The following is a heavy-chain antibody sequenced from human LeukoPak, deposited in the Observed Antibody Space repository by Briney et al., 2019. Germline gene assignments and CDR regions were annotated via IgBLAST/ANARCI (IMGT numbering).Heavy chain of an antibody. Sequence: SETLSLTCTVSGGSISSDYWSWIRQPPGKGLEWIGYIYYSGSTNYNPSLKSRVTISVDTSKNQFSLKLSFLTAADTAMYYCARAKAGTSHWGQGTLVTVSS. D-gene: IGHD1-1*01. CDR1: GGSISSDY. CDR3: ARAKAGTSH. V-gene: IGHV4-59*01. J-gene: IGHJ4*02. CDR2: IYYSGST.